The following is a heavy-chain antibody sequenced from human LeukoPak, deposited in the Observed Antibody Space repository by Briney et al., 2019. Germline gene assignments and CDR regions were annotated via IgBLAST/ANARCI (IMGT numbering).Heavy chain of an antibody. V-gene: IGHV3-21*01. CDR2: ISSSSSYI. CDR1: GFTFSSYS. D-gene: IGHD3-16*01. J-gene: IGHJ3*02. Sequence: GGSLRLSCAASGFTFSSYSMNWARQAPGKGLEWVSSISSSSSYIYYADSVKGRFTISRGNAKNSLYLQMNSLRAEDTAVYYCARAQNVMITFGGVKPAFDIWGQGTMVTVSS. CDR3: ARAQNVMITFGGVKPAFDI.